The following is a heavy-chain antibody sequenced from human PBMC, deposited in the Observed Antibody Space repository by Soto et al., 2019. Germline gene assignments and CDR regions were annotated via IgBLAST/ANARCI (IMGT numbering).Heavy chain of an antibody. CDR1: GFTFSSYG. CDR3: ARTVLVPAAPHAPLDH. Sequence: QVQLVESGGGVVQPGRSLRLSCAASGFTFSSYGMHWVRQAPGKGLEWVAVIWYDGSNKYYADSVKGRFTISRDNSKNTLYLQMNSLRAEDTAVYYCARTVLVPAAPHAPLDHWGQGTLVTVSS. D-gene: IGHD2-2*01. V-gene: IGHV3-33*01. J-gene: IGHJ4*02. CDR2: IWYDGSNK.